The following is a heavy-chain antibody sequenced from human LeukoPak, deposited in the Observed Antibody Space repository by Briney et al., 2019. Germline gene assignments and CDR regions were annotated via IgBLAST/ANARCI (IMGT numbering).Heavy chain of an antibody. D-gene: IGHD3-22*01. V-gene: IGHV4-4*02. J-gene: IGHJ4*02. CDR2: IYHSGST. Sequence: SGTLSLTCAVSGGSISSSNWWSWVRQPPGKGLEWIGEIYHSGSTNYNPSLKSRVTISVDKSKNQFSLKLSSVTAADTAVYYCARGSGNYYDSSGYYPPGFDYWGQGTLVTVSS. CDR1: GGSISSSNW. CDR3: ARGSGNYYDSSGYYPPGFDY.